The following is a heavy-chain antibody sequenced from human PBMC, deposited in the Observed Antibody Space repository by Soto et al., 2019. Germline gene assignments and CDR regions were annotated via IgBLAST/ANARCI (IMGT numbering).Heavy chain of an antibody. Sequence: QVQLVQSGAEVKKPGASVKDSCKASGYTFTSCGISWVRHAPGQGLERMGWISAYNGNTNYAQKLQGRVTMTTDTSTSTVYMELRSLRSGDTAVYYCARGSSRVEQLLPPHYYCGMDVWGQGTTVTVSS. CDR1: GYTFTSCG. D-gene: IGHD6-13*01. J-gene: IGHJ6*02. CDR2: ISAYNGNT. CDR3: ARGSSRVEQLLPPHYYCGMDV. V-gene: IGHV1-18*01.